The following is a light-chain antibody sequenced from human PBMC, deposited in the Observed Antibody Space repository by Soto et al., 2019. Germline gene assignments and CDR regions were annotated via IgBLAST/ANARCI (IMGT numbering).Light chain of an antibody. J-gene: IGKJ5*01. CDR2: GAY. CDR1: QSVSSN. V-gene: IGKV3-15*01. Sequence: EIVMTQSPPTLSVSPGERATLSCRASQSVSSNLAWYQQKPGQAPRLLIYGAYTRATGIPARFSGSGSGTEFTLTISSLQSEDFAVYYCQQYGSSPPPFGQGTRLEIK. CDR3: QQYGSSPPP.